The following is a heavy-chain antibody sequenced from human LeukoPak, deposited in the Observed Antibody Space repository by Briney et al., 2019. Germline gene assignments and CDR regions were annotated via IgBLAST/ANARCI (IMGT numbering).Heavy chain of an antibody. V-gene: IGHV1-24*01. CDR3: ATDRGNIGWYLGFDY. D-gene: IGHD6-19*01. CDR1: GYALSELS. CDR2: FHPEDGET. J-gene: IGHJ4*02. Sequence: ASVKVSCKVSGYALSELSMHWVRQAPGKGVEWMGGFHPEDGETIYAQKFQGRVAVTEDPSTDTAYMELSSLRSEDTAVYYCATDRGNIGWYLGFDYWGQGTVVTVSS.